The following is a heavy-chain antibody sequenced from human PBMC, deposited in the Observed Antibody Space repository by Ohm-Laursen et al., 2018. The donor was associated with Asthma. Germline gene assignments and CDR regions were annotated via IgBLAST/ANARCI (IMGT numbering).Heavy chain of an antibody. Sequence: SLRLSCTAAGFTFSSYGMHWVRQAPGKGLEWVAVIWYDGSNKYYADSVKGRFTISRGNAKNSLYLQMNSLRDEDTAVYYCARVACSGGSCYSGYYFDYWGQGTLVTVSS. CDR3: ARVACSGGSCYSGYYFDY. J-gene: IGHJ4*02. D-gene: IGHD2-15*01. V-gene: IGHV3-33*01. CDR2: IWYDGSNK. CDR1: GFTFSSYG.